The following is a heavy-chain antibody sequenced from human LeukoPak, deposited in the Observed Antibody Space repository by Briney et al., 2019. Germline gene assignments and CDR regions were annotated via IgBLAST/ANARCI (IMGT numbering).Heavy chain of an antibody. CDR2: ISGSGGST. J-gene: IGHJ4*02. V-gene: IGHV3-23*01. CDR1: GFTFSNYA. Sequence: GGSLRLSCAASGFTFSNYAMSWVRQAPGKGLEWVSAISGSGGSTYYADSVKGRFTISRDNAKNTLHLQMNSLRVEDTAVYYCAVLSSGYPVDYWGQGTLVTVSS. CDR3: AVLSSGYPVDY. D-gene: IGHD3-22*01.